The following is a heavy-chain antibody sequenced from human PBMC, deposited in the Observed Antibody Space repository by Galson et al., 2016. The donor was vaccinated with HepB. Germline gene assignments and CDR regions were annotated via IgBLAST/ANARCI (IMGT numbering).Heavy chain of an antibody. CDR3: AKDLWAHQYYFGMDV. J-gene: IGHJ6*02. CDR2: ISHSGDDT. Sequence: SLRLSCAASGFTFSHYAMSWVRQAPGKGLEWVSTISHSGDDTYYADSVKGRFTISRDNSKNTVYLQTNSLRAEDTALYYCAKDLWAHQYYFGMDVWGQGTTVTVAS. V-gene: IGHV3-23*01. CDR1: GFTFSHYA. D-gene: IGHD3-16*01.